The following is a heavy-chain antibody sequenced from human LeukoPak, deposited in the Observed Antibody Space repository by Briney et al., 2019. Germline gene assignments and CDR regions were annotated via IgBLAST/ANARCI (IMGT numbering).Heavy chain of an antibody. V-gene: IGHV3-23*01. J-gene: IGHJ4*02. CDR2: ISGSGGST. CDR1: GFTSSSYA. D-gene: IGHD2-15*01. Sequence: GGSLRLSCAASGFTSSSYAMSWVRQAPGKGLEWVSAISGSGGSTYYADSVKGRFTISRDNSKNTLYLQMNSLRAEDTAVYYCAKDGGYCSGGSCYGYWGQGTLVTVSS. CDR3: AKDGGYCSGGSCYGY.